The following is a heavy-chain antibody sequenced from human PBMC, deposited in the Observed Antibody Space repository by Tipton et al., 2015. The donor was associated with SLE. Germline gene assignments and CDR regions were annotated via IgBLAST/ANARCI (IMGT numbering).Heavy chain of an antibody. CDR1: GGSINGYY. CDR3: ARGEIATVTTGGYFDY. Sequence: TLSLTCTVSGGSINGYYWSWIRQSPGKGLEWIGYSYSSGTTSYNPSLKSRVTISEDRSKNQFSLKLNSVTAADTAVYYCARGEIATVTTGGYFDYWGQGILVSVSS. J-gene: IGHJ4*02. V-gene: IGHV4-59*12. CDR2: SYSSGTT. D-gene: IGHD4-17*01.